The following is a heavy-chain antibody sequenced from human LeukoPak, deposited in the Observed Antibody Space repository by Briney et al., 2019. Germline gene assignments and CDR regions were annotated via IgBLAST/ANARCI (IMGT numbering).Heavy chain of an antibody. CDR1: GYTFANYY. V-gene: IGHV1-46*01. D-gene: IGHD5-18*01. CDR2: INPSVGDT. Sequence: ASVKVSCKASGYTFANYYMRWVRQAPGQGLEWMGIINPSVGDTSYAQKFQGRITVTRDTSTSTVYMELRSLRPEDTAVYYCARDHRGKQLWLTRPDEFDAFDIRGQGTMVTVSS. J-gene: IGHJ3*02. CDR3: ARDHRGKQLWLTRPDEFDAFDI.